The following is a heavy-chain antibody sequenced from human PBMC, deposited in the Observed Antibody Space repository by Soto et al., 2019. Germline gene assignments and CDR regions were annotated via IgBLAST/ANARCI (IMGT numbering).Heavy chain of an antibody. Sequence: QLQLQESGPGLVKPSETLSLTCTVSSGSISSSDYYWGWIRQPPGKGLEWIGNIYYSGSASYNPSLKTRXTXTXXTSKNQVSLKLRSVTAADTAVYICVSGYPSVGFDYWGQGTLATVSS. D-gene: IGHD5-18*01. V-gene: IGHV4-39*01. J-gene: IGHJ4*02. CDR3: VSGYPSVGFDY. CDR2: IYYSGSA. CDR1: SGSISSSDYY.